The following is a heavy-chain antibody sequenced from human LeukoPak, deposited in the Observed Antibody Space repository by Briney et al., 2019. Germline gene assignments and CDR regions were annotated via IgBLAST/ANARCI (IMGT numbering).Heavy chain of an antibody. V-gene: IGHV1-46*01. CDR3: ATRGVVVPAAGDH. CDR2: INPSGGST. D-gene: IGHD2-2*01. CDR1: GYTFTSYY. J-gene: IGHJ4*02. Sequence: ASVKVSCKASGYTFTSYYMHWVRQAPGQGLEWMGIINPSGGSTSYAQKFQGRVTMTRDTATSTVYMELSSLRSEDTAVYNCATRGVVVPAAGDHWEQGTLVTVSS.